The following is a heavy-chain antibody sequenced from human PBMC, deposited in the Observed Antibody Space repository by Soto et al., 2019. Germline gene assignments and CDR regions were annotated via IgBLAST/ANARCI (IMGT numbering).Heavy chain of an antibody. CDR3: ATPEGPATYGYYALSIGHY. V-gene: IGHV3-23*01. J-gene: IGHJ4*01. D-gene: IGHD5-18*01. Sequence: GGSLRLSCEASGFTFSSYAMSWVRQAPGKGLEWVSAISGSGGSTYYADSVKGRFTISRDNSKNTLYLQMNSLRAADAAVYYCATPEGPATYGYYALSIGHYWGDGTLVAVSS. CDR2: ISGSGGST. CDR1: GFTFSSYA.